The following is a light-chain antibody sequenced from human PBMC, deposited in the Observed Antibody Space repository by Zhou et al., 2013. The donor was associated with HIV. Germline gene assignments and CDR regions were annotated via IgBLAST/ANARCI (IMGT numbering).Light chain of an antibody. V-gene: IGKV1-5*03. CDR1: QSINSW. J-gene: IGKJ1*01. Sequence: DIQMTQSPSTLSASVGDRVTITCRASQSINSWLAWYQQKPGKAPNLLIYKASSLESGVPSRFSGSGSGTEFTLTISSLQPDDFATYYCQQYINYPGTFGQGIKVEIK. CDR2: KAS. CDR3: QQYINYPGT.